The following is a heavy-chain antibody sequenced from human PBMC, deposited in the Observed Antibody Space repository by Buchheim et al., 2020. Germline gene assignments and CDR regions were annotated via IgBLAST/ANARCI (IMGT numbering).Heavy chain of an antibody. J-gene: IGHJ4*02. V-gene: IGHV3-74*01. CDR2: IYEDGSNT. CDR3: ARSAWPYYFDN. Sequence: EVQVVESGGGLVQPGGSLRLSCAASGFSFSTYWMHWVRQAPGKGLVWVSHIYEDGSNTAYADSVRGRFTISRDNAKNTLYLPMNSLRAEDTAVYYCARSAWPYYFDNWGQGTL. CDR1: GFSFSTYW.